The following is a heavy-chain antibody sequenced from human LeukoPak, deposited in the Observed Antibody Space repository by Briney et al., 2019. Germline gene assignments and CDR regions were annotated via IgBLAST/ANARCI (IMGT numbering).Heavy chain of an antibody. CDR1: GYTFTSYD. J-gene: IGHJ3*02. CDR2: MNPNSGNT. CDR3: ARDRPILLWFGEPSYGYPTDAFDI. D-gene: IGHD3-10*01. Sequence: ASVKVSCKASGYTFTSYDINWVRQATGQGLEWMGWMNPNSGNTGYAQKFQGRVTITRNTSISTAYMELSSLRSEDTAVYYCARDRPILLWFGEPSYGYPTDAFDIWGQGTMVTVSS. V-gene: IGHV1-8*03.